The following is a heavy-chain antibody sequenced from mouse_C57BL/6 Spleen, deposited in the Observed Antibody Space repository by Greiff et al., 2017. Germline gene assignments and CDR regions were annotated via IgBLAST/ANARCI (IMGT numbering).Heavy chain of an antibody. Sequence: VQLQQPGAELVRPGTSVKLSCKASGYTFTSYWMHWVKQRPGQGLEWIGVIDPSDSYTNYNQKFKGKATLTVETSSSTAYMQLSSLTSEDSAVYYCAREGDGNHLWAMDYWGQGTSVTVSS. CDR3: AREGDGNHLWAMDY. CDR1: GYTFTSYW. V-gene: IGHV1-59*01. CDR2: IDPSDSYT. D-gene: IGHD2-1*01. J-gene: IGHJ4*01.